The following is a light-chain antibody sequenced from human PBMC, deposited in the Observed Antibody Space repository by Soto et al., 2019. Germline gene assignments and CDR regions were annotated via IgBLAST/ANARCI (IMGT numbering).Light chain of an antibody. CDR2: DVT. V-gene: IGLV2-14*01. CDR3: SSYTSSSTLYV. Sequence: QSALTQPASVSGSPGQSITISCTGTSSDVGDNNYVSWYQQHPGNAPKLMIYDVTHRPSGISNRFSGSKSGNTASLTISGLQAEDEADYYCSSYTSSSTLYVFGTGTKVTVL. J-gene: IGLJ1*01. CDR1: SSDVGDNNY.